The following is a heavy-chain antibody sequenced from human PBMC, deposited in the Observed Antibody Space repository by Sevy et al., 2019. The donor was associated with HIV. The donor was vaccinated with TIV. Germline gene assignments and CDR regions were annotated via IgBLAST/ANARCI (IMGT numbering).Heavy chain of an antibody. V-gene: IGHV1-2*06. CDR1: GYTFTGYY. CDR2: MNPNSGGT. CDR3: ATYDLLTGYSYFDY. J-gene: IGHJ4*02. Sequence: ASVKVSCQTSGYTFTGYYMHWVRQAPGQGLEWVGRMNPNSGGTDYPQEFQGRLTLTSDTSITTAYMELSRLRSDDTAVYYCATYDLLTGYSYFDYWGQGTLVTVSS. D-gene: IGHD3-9*01.